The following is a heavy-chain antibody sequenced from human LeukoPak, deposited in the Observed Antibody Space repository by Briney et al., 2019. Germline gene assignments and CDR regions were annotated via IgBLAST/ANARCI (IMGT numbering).Heavy chain of an antibody. CDR2: SNSGSGTI. J-gene: IGHJ4*02. CDR3: ARDRDYSFDY. CDR1: GFIFSSYS. V-gene: IGHV3-48*01. Sequence: GGSLRLSCAASGFIFSSYSMNWVRQAPGKGLEWVSYSNSGSGTISYADSVKGRFTISRDNAKNSLYLQMNSLRAEDTAVYYCARDRDYSFDYWGQGTLVTVSS.